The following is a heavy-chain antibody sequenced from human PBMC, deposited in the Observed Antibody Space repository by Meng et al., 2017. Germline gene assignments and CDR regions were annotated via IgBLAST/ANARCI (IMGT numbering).Heavy chain of an antibody. D-gene: IGHD3-3*01. CDR2: MNPNSGNT. CDR1: GYTFTSYD. J-gene: IGHJ6*01. Sequence: ASVKVSCKASGYTFTSYDINWVRQATGQGLEWMGWMNPNSGNTGYAQKFQGRVTMTRNTSISTAYMELSSLRSEDTAVYYCARGPNYDFWSGYYFSPRTNYYYYGMDVWGQGNTVT. V-gene: IGHV1-8*01. CDR3: ARGPNYDFWSGYYFSPRTNYYYYGMDV.